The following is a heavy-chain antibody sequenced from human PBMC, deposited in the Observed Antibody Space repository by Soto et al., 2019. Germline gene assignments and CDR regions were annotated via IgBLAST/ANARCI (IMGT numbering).Heavy chain of an antibody. CDR2: ISYDVSNK. Sequence: VRLLRLSCAASEFNFRTYGMHWVRKAPGKGLEWVAVISYDVSNKYYADSVKGRFTISRDNDKNTMYLQMSDLRAEDTAVYYCARDKRLESGYIFSDIWGQGILVTVSS. V-gene: IGHV3-30*03. CDR3: ARDKRLESGYIFSDI. CDR1: EFNFRTYG. J-gene: IGHJ4*02. D-gene: IGHD3-3*01.